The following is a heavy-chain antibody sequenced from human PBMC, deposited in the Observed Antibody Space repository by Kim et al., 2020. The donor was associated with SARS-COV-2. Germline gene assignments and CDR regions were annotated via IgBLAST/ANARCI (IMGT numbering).Heavy chain of an antibody. V-gene: IGHV4-39*01. D-gene: IGHD2-8*01. CDR2: IYYSGST. J-gene: IGHJ2*01. CDR3: ARLGVMVYATNYWYFDL. CDR1: GGSISSSSYY. Sequence: SETLSLTCTVSGGSISSSSYYWGWIRQPPGKGLEWIGSIYYSGSTYYNPSLKSRVTISVDTSKNQFSLKLSSVTAADTAVYYCARLGVMVYATNYWYFDLWGRGTLVTVSS.